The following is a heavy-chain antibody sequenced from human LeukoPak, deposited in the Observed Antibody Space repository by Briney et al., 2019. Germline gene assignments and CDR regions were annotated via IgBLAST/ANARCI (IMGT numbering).Heavy chain of an antibody. D-gene: IGHD4-17*01. CDR1: GGSISSYY. CDR3: ARRRYGDYDY. CDR2: IYYSGST. V-gene: IGHV4-59*08. J-gene: IGHJ4*02. Sequence: PSETLSLTCTVSGGSISSYYWSWIRQPPGKGLEWIGYIYYSGSTNYNPSLKSRVTISVDTSKNQFSLKLSSVTAADTAVYYCARRRYGDYDYWGQGTLVTVSP.